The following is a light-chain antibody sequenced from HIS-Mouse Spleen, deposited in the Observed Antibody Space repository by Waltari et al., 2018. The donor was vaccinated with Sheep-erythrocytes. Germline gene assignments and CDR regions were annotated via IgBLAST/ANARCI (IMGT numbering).Light chain of an antibody. V-gene: IGLV2-23*01. CDR1: SSAVGRYNL. CDR3: CSYAGSSTPWV. Sequence: QSALTQPASVSGSPGQSITISCTGPSSAVGRYNLFSWYHQHPGKAPKLMIYEGSKRPSGVSNRFSGSKSGNTASLTISGLQAEDEADYYCCSYAGSSTPWVFGGGTKLTVL. CDR2: EGS. J-gene: IGLJ3*02.